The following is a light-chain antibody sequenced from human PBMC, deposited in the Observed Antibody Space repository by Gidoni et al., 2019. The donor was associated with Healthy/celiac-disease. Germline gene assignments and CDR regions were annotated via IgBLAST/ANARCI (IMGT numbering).Light chain of an antibody. Sequence: QSALTQPASVSGSPGQSITISCTGTSSDVGSYNLVSWYQLHPVKAPKLMIYEGSKRPSGVSNRFSGSKSGNTASLTISGLQAEDEADYYCCSYAGSSRVFGGGTKLTVL. CDR3: CSYAGSSRV. CDR2: EGS. CDR1: SSDVGSYNL. V-gene: IGLV2-23*01. J-gene: IGLJ3*02.